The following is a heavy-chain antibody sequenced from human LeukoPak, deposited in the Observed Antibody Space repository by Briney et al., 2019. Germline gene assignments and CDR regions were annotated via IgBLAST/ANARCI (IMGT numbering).Heavy chain of an antibody. V-gene: IGHV3-30*18. CDR2: ISYDGSNK. D-gene: IGHD7-27*01. CDR3: AKDGGYWGGEPNDAFDI. CDR1: GFTFSSYG. Sequence: GGSLRLSCAASGFTFSSYGMHWVRQAPGKGLEWVAVISYDGSNKYYADSVKGRFTISRDNSKNTLYLQMNSLRAEDTAVYYCAKDGGYWGGEPNDAFDIWGQGTMVTVSS. J-gene: IGHJ3*02.